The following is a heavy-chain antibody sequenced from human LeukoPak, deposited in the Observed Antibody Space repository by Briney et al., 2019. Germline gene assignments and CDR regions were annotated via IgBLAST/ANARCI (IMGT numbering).Heavy chain of an antibody. Sequence: GGSLRLSCAASGFTFSDYYMSWIRQAPGKGLEWVSYIGTSGSSIYYTDSVKGRFTISRDNAKKSVYLQMNSLRAEDTAVYYCARFGRAITAAGFGAFDIWGQRAMVIVSS. CDR3: ARFGRAITAAGFGAFDI. CDR2: IGTSGSSI. J-gene: IGHJ3*02. D-gene: IGHD6-13*01. V-gene: IGHV3-11*01. CDR1: GFTFSDYY.